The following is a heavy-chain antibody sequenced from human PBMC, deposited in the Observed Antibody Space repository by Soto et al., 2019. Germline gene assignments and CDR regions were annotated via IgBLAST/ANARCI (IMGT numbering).Heavy chain of an antibody. J-gene: IGHJ4*02. D-gene: IGHD4-17*01. CDR2: IWYDGSNK. CDR1: GFTFSSYG. CDR3: ARGDYHYFGY. Sequence: QVQLVESGGGVVQPGRSLRLSCAASGFTFSSYGMHWVRQAPGKGLDWVAVIWYDGSNKYYADSVKGRFTISRDNSKNTLYLQMNSLRAEDTAVYYCARGDYHYFGYWGQGTLVTVSS. V-gene: IGHV3-33*01.